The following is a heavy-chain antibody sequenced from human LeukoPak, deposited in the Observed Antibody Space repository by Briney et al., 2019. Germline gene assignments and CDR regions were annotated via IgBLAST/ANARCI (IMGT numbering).Heavy chain of an antibody. D-gene: IGHD3-22*01. Sequence: TGGSLRLSCAASGFTFRNYRMNWVRQAPGKGLEWVSSISTSSTYIFYADSVKGRFTISRDNAKNSLYLQMNSLRAEDTAAYYCARDYDSSGYYYPVYEYWGQGTLVTVSS. V-gene: IGHV3-21*01. CDR3: ARDYDSSGYYYPVYEY. CDR2: ISTSSTYI. J-gene: IGHJ4*02. CDR1: GFTFRNYR.